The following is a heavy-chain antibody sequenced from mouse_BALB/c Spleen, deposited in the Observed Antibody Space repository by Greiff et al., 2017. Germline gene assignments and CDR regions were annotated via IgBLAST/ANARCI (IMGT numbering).Heavy chain of an antibody. V-gene: IGHV5-4*02. Sequence: EVKLMESGGGLVKPGGSLKLSCAASGFTFSDYYMYWVRQTPEKRLEWVATISDGGSYTYYPDSVKGRFTISRDNAKNNLYLQMSSLKSEDTAMYYCAGDYDGFAYWGQGTLVTVSA. CDR1: GFTFSDYY. CDR2: ISDGGSYT. J-gene: IGHJ3*01. D-gene: IGHD2-12*01. CDR3: AGDYDGFAY.